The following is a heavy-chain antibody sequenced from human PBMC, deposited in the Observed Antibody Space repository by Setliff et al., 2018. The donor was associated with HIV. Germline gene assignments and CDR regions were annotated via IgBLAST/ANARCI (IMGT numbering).Heavy chain of an antibody. V-gene: IGHV1-69*13. Sequence: GASVKVSCKTSGGTFSSYTISWVRQAPGQGLEWMGGITPIFGTTNYAPKFQGRVTLTADESASTTYMELSSLRSDDTAVYYCARDLGRSLDYWGQGTLVTVSS. CDR2: ITPIFGTT. CDR1: GGTFSSYT. CDR3: ARDLGRSLDY. J-gene: IGHJ4*02.